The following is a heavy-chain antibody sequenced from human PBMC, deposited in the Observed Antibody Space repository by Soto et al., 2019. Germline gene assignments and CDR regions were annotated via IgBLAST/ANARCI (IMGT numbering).Heavy chain of an antibody. J-gene: IGHJ5*02. V-gene: IGHV4-59*01. D-gene: IGHD4-17*01. CDR3: ARLLGGYDDYGGWFAP. Sequence: QVLLVESGPGLVKPSETLSLTCTISGGSISPYSWTWIRQSPGKGLEWIGYVSHSGRTFYTPSLKSRLTMSLDTSRSQFSLRLKSVSAADTAVYYCARLLGGYDDYGGWFAPWGQGTLVTVSS. CDR2: VSHSGRT. CDR1: GGSISPYS.